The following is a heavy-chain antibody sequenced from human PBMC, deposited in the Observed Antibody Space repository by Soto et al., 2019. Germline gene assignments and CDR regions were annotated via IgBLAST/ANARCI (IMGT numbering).Heavy chain of an antibody. CDR3: ARGGRDGFDS. Sequence: QVQLQESGPGLVKPSETLSLTCTVSGGSISTYYWNWIRQAAGKGLEWIGRVYISGRTNYHPSLKIRVAMSVDTSNQQFSLKVTSVTAADTALYYCARGGRDGFDSWCPGTMVTVSS. CDR2: VYISGRT. J-gene: IGHJ3*02. V-gene: IGHV4-4*07. CDR1: GGSISTYY.